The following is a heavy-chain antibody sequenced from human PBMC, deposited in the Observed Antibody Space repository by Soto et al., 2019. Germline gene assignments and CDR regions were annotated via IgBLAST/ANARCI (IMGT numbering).Heavy chain of an antibody. CDR2: IWYDGSNK. Sequence: QVQLVESGGGVVQPGRSLRLSCAASGFTFSSYGMHWVRQAPGKGLEWVAVIWYDGSNKYYADSVKGRFTISRDNSKNTLYLQMNSLRAEDTAVYYCARDTTLYYYYGMDVWGQGTTVTVSS. J-gene: IGHJ6*02. CDR1: GFTFSSYG. V-gene: IGHV3-33*01. D-gene: IGHD1-1*01. CDR3: ARDTTLYYYYGMDV.